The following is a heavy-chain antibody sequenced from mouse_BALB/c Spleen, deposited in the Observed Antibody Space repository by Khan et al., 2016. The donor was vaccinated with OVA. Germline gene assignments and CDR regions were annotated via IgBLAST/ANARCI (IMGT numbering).Heavy chain of an antibody. CDR2: ISYSGIT. J-gene: IGHJ4*01. CDR3: ARKNYYGYAMDY. D-gene: IGHD1-1*01. V-gene: IGHV3-2*02. Sequence: VQLKESGPGLVKPSQSLSLTCNVTGYSITSGYAWNWIRQFPGNKLEWMGYISYSGITSYNPSLRSRISITRDTSKNPFFLQLNSVTTEDTATYYFARKNYYGYAMDYWGQGTSVTVSS. CDR1: GYSITSGYA.